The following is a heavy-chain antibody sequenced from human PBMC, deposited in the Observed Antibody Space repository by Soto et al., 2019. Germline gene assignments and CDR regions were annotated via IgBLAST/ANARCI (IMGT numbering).Heavy chain of an antibody. CDR1: GGTFSSYA. J-gene: IGHJ6*02. D-gene: IGHD2-2*01. V-gene: IGHV1-69*13. CDR2: IIPIFGTA. CDR3: ANVFGSTSINYYYYGMDV. Sequence: SVKVSCKASGGTFSSYAISWVRQAPGQGLEWMGGIIPIFGTANYAQKFQGRVTITADESTSTAYMELSSLRPEDTAVYYCANVFGSTSINYYYYGMDVWGQGTTVTVSS.